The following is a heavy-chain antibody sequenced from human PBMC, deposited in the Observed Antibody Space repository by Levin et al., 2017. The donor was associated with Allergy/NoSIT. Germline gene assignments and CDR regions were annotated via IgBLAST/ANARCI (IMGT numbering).Heavy chain of an antibody. Sequence: SETLSLTCAVYGASITSDKWWTWVRQSPGKGLEWIGEVHHWKGTNYIPSLRSRVTISVDTFNNQFSLKLTSVTAADTAIYYCVRGGDWLFDSWGQGTLVTVSS. CDR2: VHHWKGT. J-gene: IGHJ5*01. V-gene: IGHV4-4*02. CDR3: VRGGDWLFDS. D-gene: IGHD2-21*02. CDR1: GASITSDKW.